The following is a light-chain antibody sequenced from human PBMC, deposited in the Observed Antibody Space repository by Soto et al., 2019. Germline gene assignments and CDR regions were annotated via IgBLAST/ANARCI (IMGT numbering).Light chain of an antibody. J-gene: IGLJ3*02. CDR3: QSYDSSLNGWV. Sequence: QSVLTQPPSVSGARGQRVTISCTGSSSNIGAGYDVHWYQQLPGTAPKLLIYGNNNRPSGVPDRFSGSKSGTSASLAITGLQAEDEADYYCQSYDSSLNGWVFGGGTKLTVL. CDR1: SSNIGAGYD. CDR2: GNN. V-gene: IGLV1-40*01.